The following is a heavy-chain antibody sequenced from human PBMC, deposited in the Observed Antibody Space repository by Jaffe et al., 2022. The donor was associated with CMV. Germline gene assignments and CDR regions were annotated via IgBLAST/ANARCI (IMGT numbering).Heavy chain of an antibody. Sequence: QVQLVESGGGLVKPGGSLRLSCAASGFTFSDYYMSWIRQAPGKGLEWVSYISSSSSYTNYADSVKGRFTISRDNAKNSLYLQMNSLRAEDTAVYYCARGPARTELFVYYYYYMDVWGKGTTVTVSS. CDR3: ARGPARTELFVYYYYYMDV. V-gene: IGHV3-11*06. CDR2: ISSSSSYT. J-gene: IGHJ6*03. CDR1: GFTFSDYY. D-gene: IGHD2-21*01.